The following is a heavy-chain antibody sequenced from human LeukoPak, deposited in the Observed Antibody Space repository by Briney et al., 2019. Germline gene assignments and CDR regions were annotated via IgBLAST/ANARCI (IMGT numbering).Heavy chain of an antibody. CDR2: ISAYNGIT. CDR1: GYTFTSNG. D-gene: IGHD2-2*01. Sequence: ASVKVSCKASGYTFTSNGISWVRQAPGQGLEWMGWISAYNGITNYEQKLQGRVTITADESTSTAYMELSSLRSEDTAVYYCARGASRSHYYYYYMDVWGKGTTVTISS. V-gene: IGHV1-18*01. CDR3: ARGASRSHYYYYYMDV. J-gene: IGHJ6*03.